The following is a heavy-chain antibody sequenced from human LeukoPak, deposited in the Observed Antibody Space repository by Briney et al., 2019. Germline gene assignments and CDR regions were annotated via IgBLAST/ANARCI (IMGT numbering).Heavy chain of an antibody. D-gene: IGHD3-10*01. CDR1: GFTFSSYA. J-gene: IGHJ6*02. V-gene: IGHV3-23*01. Sequence: GSLRLSCAASGFTFSSYAMSWVRQAPGKGLEWVSAISGSGGSTYYADSVKGRFTISRDNSKNTLYLQMNSLRAEDTAVYYCARSSYGALIYYYYGMDVWGQGTTVTVSS. CDR3: ARSSYGALIYYYYGMDV. CDR2: ISGSGGST.